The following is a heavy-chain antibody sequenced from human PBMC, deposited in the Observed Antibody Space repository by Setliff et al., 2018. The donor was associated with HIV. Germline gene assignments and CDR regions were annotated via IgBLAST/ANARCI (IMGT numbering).Heavy chain of an antibody. Sequence: PGGSLRLSCAASAFTFSSHAMTWVRQVPGKGLEWVSSISDSGSRTIYADSVRGRFTISRGNAKNSLYLQMNSLRAEDTAVYYCARDDPPREDSSSPVLFYSGMDVWGQGTPVTVSS. CDR2: ISDSGSRT. V-gene: IGHV3-23*01. CDR3: ARDDPPREDSSSPVLFYSGMDV. J-gene: IGHJ6*02. D-gene: IGHD6-6*01. CDR1: AFTFSSHA.